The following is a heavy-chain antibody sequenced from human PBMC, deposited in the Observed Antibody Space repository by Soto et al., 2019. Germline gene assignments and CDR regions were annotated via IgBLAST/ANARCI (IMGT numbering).Heavy chain of an antibody. V-gene: IGHV4-34*01. Sequence: SETLSLTCAVSGGSFSGFFWGWIRQPPGKGLEWIGEVNHGGSTNYNPSLKSRVTISSDTSKNHFSLTLRSVTAADTAVYYCARDAVAAGGPFDKWGQGAIVTVSS. D-gene: IGHD2-15*01. CDR3: ARDAVAAGGPFDK. J-gene: IGHJ4*02. CDR1: GGSFSGFF. CDR2: VNHGGST.